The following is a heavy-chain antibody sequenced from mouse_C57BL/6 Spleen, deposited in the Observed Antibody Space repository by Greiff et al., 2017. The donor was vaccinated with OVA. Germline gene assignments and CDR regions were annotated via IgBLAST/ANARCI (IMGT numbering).Heavy chain of an antibody. CDR1: GFTFTDYY. Sequence: EVKVVESGGGLVQPGGSLSLSCAASGFTFTDYYMSWVRQPPGKALEWLGFIRNKANGYTTEYSASVKGRFTISRDNSQSILYLQMNALRAEDSATYDCARYTAIYYGNWYFDVWGTGTTVTVSS. CDR3: ARYTAIYYGNWYFDV. D-gene: IGHD2-1*01. CDR2: IRNKANGYTT. J-gene: IGHJ1*03. V-gene: IGHV7-3*01.